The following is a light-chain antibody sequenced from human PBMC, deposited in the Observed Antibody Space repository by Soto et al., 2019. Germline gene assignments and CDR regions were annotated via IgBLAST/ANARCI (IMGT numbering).Light chain of an antibody. CDR3: QQHNSYPLT. V-gene: IGKV1-9*01. CDR1: QDSGSN. CDR2: TIS. J-gene: IGKJ4*01. Sequence: DIQLTQSPSFLSASVGDRVTITCRASQDSGSNLAWYQQKPGKAPKLLIYTISTLQSGVPPRFSGSGAGTSFTLTSSSLQPEDFATYYWQQHNSYPLTFGGGTKVEIK.